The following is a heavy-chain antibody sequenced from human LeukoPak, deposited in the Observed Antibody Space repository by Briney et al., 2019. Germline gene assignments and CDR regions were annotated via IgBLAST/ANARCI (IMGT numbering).Heavy chain of an antibody. D-gene: IGHD6-13*01. CDR1: GGSISSYY. CDR2: IYYSGST. V-gene: IGHV4-59*01. CDR3: ARAPYSSSWPHYFDY. J-gene: IGHJ4*02. Sequence: SETLSLTCTVSGGSISSYYWSWIRQPPGKGLEWMGYIYYSGSTNYNPSLKSRVTISVDTSKNQFSLKLSSVTAADTAVYYCARAPYSSSWPHYFDYWGQGTLVTVSS.